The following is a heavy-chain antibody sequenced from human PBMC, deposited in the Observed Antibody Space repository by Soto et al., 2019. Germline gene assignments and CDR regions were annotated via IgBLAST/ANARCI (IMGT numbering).Heavy chain of an antibody. CDR1: GGSFSGYY. CDR2: INHSGST. CDR3: ARSRGDSSLY. J-gene: IGHJ4*02. V-gene: IGHV4-34*01. D-gene: IGHD6-13*01. Sequence: SETLSLTCAVYGGSFSGYYWSWIRQPPGKGLEWIGEINHSGSTNYNPSLKSRVTISVDTSKNQFSLKLSSVTAADTAVYYCARSRGDSSLYWGQGTLVTVSS.